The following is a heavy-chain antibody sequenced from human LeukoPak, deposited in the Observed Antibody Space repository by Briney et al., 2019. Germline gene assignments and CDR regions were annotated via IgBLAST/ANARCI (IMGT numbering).Heavy chain of an antibody. CDR2: ISGSGGST. V-gene: IGHV3-23*01. CDR3: AKDFWSGYLGWFDP. D-gene: IGHD3-3*01. Sequence: GGSLRLSCAASGFTFSSYAMSWVREAPGKGLEWVSAISGSGGSTSYADSVKGWLTISRDNSTNTLYLQMNSLRAEDTAVYYCAKDFWSGYLGWFDPWGQGTLVTVSS. CDR1: GFTFSSYA. J-gene: IGHJ5*02.